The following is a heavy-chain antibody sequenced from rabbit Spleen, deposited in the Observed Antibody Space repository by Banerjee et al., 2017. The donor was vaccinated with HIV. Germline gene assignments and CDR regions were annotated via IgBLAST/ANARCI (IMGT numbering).Heavy chain of an antibody. V-gene: IGHV1S45*01. Sequence: QEQLEESGGDLVKPEGSLTLTCTASGFSFSSSYWICWVRQAPGKGLEWIACINAGSSGSTYYASWAKGRFTISKTSSTTVTLQMTSLTAADTATYFCARIPFYASYANYGYGPFNLWGQGTLVTVS. CDR1: GFSFSSSYW. CDR2: INAGSSGST. CDR3: ARIPFYASYANYGYGPFNL. J-gene: IGHJ4*01. D-gene: IGHD6-1*01.